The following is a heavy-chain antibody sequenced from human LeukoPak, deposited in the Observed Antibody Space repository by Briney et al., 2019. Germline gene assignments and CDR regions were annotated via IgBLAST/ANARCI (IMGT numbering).Heavy chain of an antibody. D-gene: IGHD3-22*01. V-gene: IGHV3-43*02. J-gene: IGHJ4*02. Sequence: PGGSLRLSCAASGFTFDDYAMHWVRQAPGKGLEWVSFITGDGGSTYYADSVMGRFTISRDNSKNSLYLQMNSLRTQDTALYYCAKGYHYDSSGYYYLDYWGQGTLVTVSS. CDR3: AKGYHYDSSGYYYLDY. CDR2: ITGDGGST. CDR1: GFTFDDYA.